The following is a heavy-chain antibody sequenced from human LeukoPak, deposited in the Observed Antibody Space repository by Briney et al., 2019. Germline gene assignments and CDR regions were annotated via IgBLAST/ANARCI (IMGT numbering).Heavy chain of an antibody. J-gene: IGHJ4*02. V-gene: IGHV3-7*01. Sequence: GGSLRLSCAASGFTFSSYWMSWVRQAPGKGLEWVANIKQDGSEKYYVDSVKGRLTISGDNAKNSLYLQMNSLRAEDTAVYYCARGAYYDFWSGYYTFDYWGQGTLVTVSS. D-gene: IGHD3-3*01. CDR3: ARGAYYDFWSGYYTFDY. CDR2: IKQDGSEK. CDR1: GFTFSSYW.